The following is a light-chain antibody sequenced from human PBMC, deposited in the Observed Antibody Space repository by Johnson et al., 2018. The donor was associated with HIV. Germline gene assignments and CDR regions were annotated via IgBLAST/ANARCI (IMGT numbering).Light chain of an antibody. J-gene: IGLJ1*01. CDR2: DNN. CDR3: GTWDSSLSAGVYV. CDR1: SSNIGNNY. V-gene: IGLV1-51*01. Sequence: QSVLTQPPSVSAAPGQKVTISCSGSSSNIGNNYVSWYQQLPGTAPKLLIYDNNKRPSGIPDRFSGSKSGTSATLGITGLQTVDEADYYCGTWDSSLSAGVYVFGTGTKVTVL.